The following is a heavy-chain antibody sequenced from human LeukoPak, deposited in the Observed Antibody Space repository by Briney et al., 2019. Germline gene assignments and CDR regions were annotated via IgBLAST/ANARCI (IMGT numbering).Heavy chain of an antibody. CDR2: MNPNSGNT. V-gene: IGHV1-8*01. CDR1: GYTFTSYD. CDR3: ASNRDGLSSGSYIVY. Sequence: GAPVKVSFEASGYTFTSYDINWVRQATGQGLEWMGWMNPNSGNTGYAQKFQGRVTMTRNTSISTAYMELSSLRAEDTAVYYCASNRDGLSSGSYIVYWGQGTLVTVSS. D-gene: IGHD3-10*01. J-gene: IGHJ4*02.